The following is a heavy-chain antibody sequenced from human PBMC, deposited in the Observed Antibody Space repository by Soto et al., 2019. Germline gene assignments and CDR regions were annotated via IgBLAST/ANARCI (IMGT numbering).Heavy chain of an antibody. CDR2: IHYDGSP. CDR1: GFSIYRND. J-gene: IGHJ4*02. CDR3: AAYGPTAGDGF. D-gene: IGHD4-17*01. V-gene: IGHV3-66*01. Sequence: EVQLVQSGGGLVQPGGSLRLSCVASGFSIYRNDMIWVRQAPGKGLEWLAHIHYDGSPYYADSVKGRFTISKDNSKNTLYFQMNSLRSEDSAVYYCAAYGPTAGDGFWGQGTLVTVS.